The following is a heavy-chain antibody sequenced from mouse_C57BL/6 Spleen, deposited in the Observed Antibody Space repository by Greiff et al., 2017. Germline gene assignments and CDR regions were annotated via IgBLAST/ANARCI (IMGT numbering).Heavy chain of an antibody. V-gene: IGHV1-80*01. J-gene: IGHJ4*01. D-gene: IGHD1-1*01. CDR1: GYAFSSYW. CDR3: ARPITTVVATDYAMDY. CDR2: IYPGDGDT. Sequence: QVQLQQSGAELVKPGASVKISCKASGYAFSSYWMNWVKQRPGKGLEWIGQIYPGDGDTNYNGKFKGKATLTADKSSSTAYMQLSSLTSEDSAVYVCARPITTVVATDYAMDYWGQGTSVTVSS.